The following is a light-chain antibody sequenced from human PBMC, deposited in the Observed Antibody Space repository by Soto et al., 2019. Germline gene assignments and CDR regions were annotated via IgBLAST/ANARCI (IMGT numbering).Light chain of an antibody. CDR1: QSVSSTY. CDR3: QQYGSSPPT. CDR2: GAS. Sequence: EIVLTQSPGTRSLSPGERATLSCRASQSVSSTYLGWYQQKPGQAPRLLIYGASSRATGIPDSFSGSGSGTDFTLTISRLEPEDFAVYYCQQYGSSPPTFGQGTKVEIK. V-gene: IGKV3-20*01. J-gene: IGKJ1*01.